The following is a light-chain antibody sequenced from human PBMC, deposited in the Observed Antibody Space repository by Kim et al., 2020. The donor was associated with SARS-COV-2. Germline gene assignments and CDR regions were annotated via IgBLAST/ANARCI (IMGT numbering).Light chain of an antibody. CDR3: HQYDKWPLT. V-gene: IGKV3-15*01. Sequence: SPGERAPLSCRASQSVSSTLAWYQPKPGQAPRLLIYGASTRATGIPARFSGSGAGTEFTLTISSLQSEDFAIYYCHQYDKWPLTFGQGTRLEIK. CDR2: GAS. CDR1: QSVSST. J-gene: IGKJ5*01.